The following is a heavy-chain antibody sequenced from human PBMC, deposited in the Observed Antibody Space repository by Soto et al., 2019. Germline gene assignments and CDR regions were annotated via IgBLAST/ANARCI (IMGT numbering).Heavy chain of an antibody. CDR2: TRSKAKSYTT. V-gene: IGHV3-72*01. CDR1: GFTLSDYY. CDR3: TRGFNSFDI. Sequence: EVQLVEAGGGLVQPGGSLRLSCAASGFTLSDYYMDWVRQAPGKGLEWVGRTRSKAKSYTTEYAASVKGRFTISRDDSKNSLYLQMNSLKTEDKAVYYCTRGFNSFDIWGQGTMVTVSS. J-gene: IGHJ3*02.